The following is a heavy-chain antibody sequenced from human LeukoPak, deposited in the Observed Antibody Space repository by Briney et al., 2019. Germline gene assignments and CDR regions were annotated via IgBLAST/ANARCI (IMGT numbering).Heavy chain of an antibody. D-gene: IGHD6-13*01. CDR3: AKDILAAGLFFDY. J-gene: IGHJ4*02. V-gene: IGHV3-11*01. Sequence: GGSLRLSCAASGFTFRDYYMGWIRQAPGKGLEWVSYISPTGGALYYADSVKGRFAISRDNSQNSLFLQMNGLRAEDTALYYCAKDILAAGLFFDYWGQGTLVTVSS. CDR1: GFTFRDYY. CDR2: ISPTGGAL.